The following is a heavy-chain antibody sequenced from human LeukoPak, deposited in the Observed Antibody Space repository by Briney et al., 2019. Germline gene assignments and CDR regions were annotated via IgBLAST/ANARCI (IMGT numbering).Heavy chain of an antibody. D-gene: IGHD1-26*01. V-gene: IGHV3-74*01. J-gene: IGHJ4*02. CDR3: ARTLLWELQPYYFDY. CDR1: GFTFSSYW. CDR2: INSDGSST. Sequence: PGGSLRLSCAASGFTFSSYWMHWVRQAPGKGLVWVSRINSDGSSTSYADSVKGRFTISRDNAKNSLYLQMNSLRAEDTALYYCARTLLWELQPYYFDYWGQGTLVTVSS.